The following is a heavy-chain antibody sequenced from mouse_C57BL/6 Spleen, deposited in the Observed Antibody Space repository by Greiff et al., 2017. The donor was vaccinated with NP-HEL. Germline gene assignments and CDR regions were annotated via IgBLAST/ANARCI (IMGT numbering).Heavy chain of an antibody. CDR2: IDPEDGDT. V-gene: IGHV14-1*01. D-gene: IGHD1-1*01. J-gene: IGHJ1*03. CDR3: TRLGSSPCCNFDV. CDR1: GFNIKDYY. Sequence: VQLKESGAELVRPGASVKLSCTASGFNIKDYYMHWVKQRPEQGLEWIGRIDPEDGDTEYAPKFQGKATMTADTSSNTAYLQLSSLTSEDTAVYYCTRLGSSPCCNFDVWGTGTTVTVSS.